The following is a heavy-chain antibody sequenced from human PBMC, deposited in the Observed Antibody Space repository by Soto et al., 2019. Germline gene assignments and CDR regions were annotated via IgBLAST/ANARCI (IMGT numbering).Heavy chain of an antibody. Sequence: QITLKESGPPLVKPTQTLTLTCTFSGFSLSTSGVGVGWIRQPPGKALEWLALIYWDDDKRYSPSLNNMLTNSKDPAKNQVVLTMTNVDPMDTATYYCARGVRYCSRTSCPNCLDSWGQGTLVTVSS. D-gene: IGHD2-2*01. CDR1: GFSLSTSGVG. CDR2: IYWDDDK. V-gene: IGHV2-5*02. CDR3: ARGVRYCSRTSCPNCLDS. J-gene: IGHJ5*01.